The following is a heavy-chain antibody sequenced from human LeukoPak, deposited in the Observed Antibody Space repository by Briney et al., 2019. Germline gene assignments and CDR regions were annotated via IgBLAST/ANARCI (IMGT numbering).Heavy chain of an antibody. J-gene: IGHJ3*01. D-gene: IGHD1-26*01. CDR1: GFSFSSYG. Sequence: PGRSLRLSCAASGFSFSSYGMHWVRQAPGKGLEWLTVISYDGNTIYYADSVKGRFTISRDNSKNTLYLQMNSLRIEDTAVYYCAKDLSVVGAHDSLDVWGQGTMVTVSS. V-gene: IGHV3-30*18. CDR2: ISYDGNTI. CDR3: AKDLSVVGAHDSLDV.